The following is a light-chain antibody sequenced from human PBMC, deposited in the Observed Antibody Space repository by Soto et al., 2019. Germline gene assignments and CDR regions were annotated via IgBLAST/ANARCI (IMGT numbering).Light chain of an antibody. Sequence: QLVLTQSPSVSASLGASVRLTCTLSSGHNSNSIAWHQQQPQKGPRYLMKINSDGSHNTGDAIPDRFSGSSSGTERYLTTASLQSDDEADYCCQTWGTGITVFGGGTKLTVL. J-gene: IGLJ3*02. CDR2: INSDGSH. V-gene: IGLV4-69*01. CDR1: SGHNSNS. CDR3: QTWGTGITV.